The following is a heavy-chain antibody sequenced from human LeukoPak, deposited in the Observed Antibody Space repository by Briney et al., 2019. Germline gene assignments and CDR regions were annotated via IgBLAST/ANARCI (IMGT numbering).Heavy chain of an antibody. D-gene: IGHD1-26*01. V-gene: IGHV1-2*02. J-gene: IGHJ4*02. CDR1: GKTFAGYY. CDR2: INTHNGAT. CDR3: ARGPIGGLRKGFDI. Sequence: ASVKVSCKASGKTFAGYYVHWVRQAPGQGVEWMGWINTHNGATNYAQHFQGRVTMTTDTAVTTAYMDLDGLISDDAAVYFCARGPIGGLRKGFDIWGQGTLVTVSS.